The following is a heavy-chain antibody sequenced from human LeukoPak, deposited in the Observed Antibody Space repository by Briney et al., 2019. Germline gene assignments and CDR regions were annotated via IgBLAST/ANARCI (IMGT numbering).Heavy chain of an antibody. J-gene: IGHJ5*02. D-gene: IGHD6-19*01. CDR2: ISAYNGNT. Sequence: ASVKVSCKASGYTFTSYGISWVRQAPGQGLEWMGWISAYNGNTNYAQKLQGRVTMTTDTSTSTAYMELRSLRSDDTAVYYCARDGAGSGWSDNWFDPWGQGTLVTVSS. V-gene: IGHV1-18*01. CDR1: GYTFTSYG. CDR3: ARDGAGSGWSDNWFDP.